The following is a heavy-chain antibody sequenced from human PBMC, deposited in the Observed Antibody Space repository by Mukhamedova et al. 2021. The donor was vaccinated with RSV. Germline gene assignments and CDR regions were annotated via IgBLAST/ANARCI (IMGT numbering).Heavy chain of an antibody. CDR3: AKVGYYDFWSGYDYYFYY. D-gene: IGHD3-3*01. Sequence: GKGLEWVSGISSSGGSTYFADSVKGRYTISRDNSKNTLFLQMNSLKAEDTALYYCAKVGYYDFWSGYDYYFYYWGQGTLVTVSS. J-gene: IGHJ4*02. V-gene: IGHV3-23*01. CDR2: ISSSGGST.